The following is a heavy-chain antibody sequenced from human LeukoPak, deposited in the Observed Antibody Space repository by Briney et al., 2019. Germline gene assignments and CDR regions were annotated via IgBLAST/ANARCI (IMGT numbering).Heavy chain of an antibody. CDR1: GFTFSSYG. CDR2: TWYDGSNK. D-gene: IGHD2-2*01. J-gene: IGHJ4*02. Sequence: LPGRSLRLSCAASGFTFSSYGMHWVRQAPGKGLEWVAVTWYDGSNKYYADSVKGRFTISRDNSKNTLYLQMNSLRAEDTAVYYCARDQSALYYFDYWGQGTLVTVSS. V-gene: IGHV3-33*01. CDR3: ARDQSALYYFDY.